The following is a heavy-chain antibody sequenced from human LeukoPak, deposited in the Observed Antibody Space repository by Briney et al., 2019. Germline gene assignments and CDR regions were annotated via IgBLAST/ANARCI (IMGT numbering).Heavy chain of an antibody. CDR2: ISGSGGST. V-gene: IGHV3-23*01. CDR1: GFTFSSYA. J-gene: IGHJ3*02. CDR3: AKVWEEIPYYYDSSGYYLYFDI. D-gene: IGHD3-22*01. Sequence: PGGSLRLSCAASGFTFSSYAMSWVRQAPGKGLEWVSAISGSGGSTYYADSVKGRFTISRDNSKNTLYLQMNSLRAEDTAVYYCAKVWEEIPYYYDSSGYYLYFDIWGQGTMVTVSS.